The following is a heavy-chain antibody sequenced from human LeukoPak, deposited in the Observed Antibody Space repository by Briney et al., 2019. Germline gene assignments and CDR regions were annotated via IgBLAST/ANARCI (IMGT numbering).Heavy chain of an antibody. J-gene: IGHJ4*02. CDR3: ARIGGYDNSAYLY. V-gene: IGHV3-21*05. CDR1: GFFFNSYS. D-gene: IGHD3-22*01. Sequence: GGSLRLSCAAYGFFFNSYSMNWVRQAPGKGLEWVSYITSSGSVRYYGDSMRGRFTISRDNAKNSLYLQMNSLRVEDTAVYYCARIGGYDNSAYLYWGQGTLVTVSS. CDR2: ITSSGSVR.